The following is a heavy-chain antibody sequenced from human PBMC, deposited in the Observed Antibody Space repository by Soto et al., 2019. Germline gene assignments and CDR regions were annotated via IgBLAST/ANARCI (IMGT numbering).Heavy chain of an antibody. CDR3: ARHDRSGWYLFDN. D-gene: IGHD6-19*01. CDR1: GFTFSSYG. CDR2: IWYDGSNK. Sequence: GGSLRLSCAASGFTFSSYGMHWVRQAPGKGLEWVAVIWYDGSNKYYADSVKGRFTISRDNSKNTLYLQMNSLRAEDTAVYYCARHDRSGWYLFDNWGQGTQVTVSS. V-gene: IGHV3-33*01. J-gene: IGHJ4*02.